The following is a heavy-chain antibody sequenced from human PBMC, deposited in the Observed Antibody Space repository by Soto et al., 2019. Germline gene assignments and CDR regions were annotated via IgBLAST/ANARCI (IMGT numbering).Heavy chain of an antibody. CDR3: AQTQQWGTRRRWGY. CDR1: GFSLSTSGVG. Sequence: QITLKESGPTLVKPTQTLTLTCTFSGFSLSTSGVGVGWIRQPPGKALEWLALIYWDDDKRYSPSLKSRLTITKDTSKNQVVLTMTNMDPVDTATYYCAQTQQWGTRRRWGYWGQGTLVTVSS. CDR2: IYWDDDK. D-gene: IGHD6-19*01. J-gene: IGHJ4*02. V-gene: IGHV2-5*02.